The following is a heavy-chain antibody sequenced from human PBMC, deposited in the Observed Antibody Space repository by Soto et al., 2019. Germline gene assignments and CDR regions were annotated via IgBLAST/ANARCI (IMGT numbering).Heavy chain of an antibody. Sequence: GGSLRLSCAASGFTFSSYWMHWVRQAPGKGLVWVSRINSDGSSTSYADSVKGRFTISRDNAKNTLYLQMNSLRAEDTAVYYCASQLSVAGNYFFYYAMDVWGQGTTVTVSS. CDR2: INSDGSST. J-gene: IGHJ6*02. CDR3: ASQLSVAGNYFFYYAMDV. V-gene: IGHV3-74*01. CDR1: GFTFSSYW. D-gene: IGHD6-13*01.